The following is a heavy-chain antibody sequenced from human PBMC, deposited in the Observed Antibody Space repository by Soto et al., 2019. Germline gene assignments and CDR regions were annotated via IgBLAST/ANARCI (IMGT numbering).Heavy chain of an antibody. V-gene: IGHV1-2*02. CDR2: INPNSGGT. Sequence: ASLNVSYKATGSTFTGYYMHWVRQAPGQGLEWMGWINPNSGGTNYAQKFQGRVTMTRDTSISTAYMELSRLRSDDTAVYYCARARAVSGPFDYWGQGTLVTVSS. CDR1: GSTFTGYY. CDR3: ARARAVSGPFDY. D-gene: IGHD6-19*01. J-gene: IGHJ4*02.